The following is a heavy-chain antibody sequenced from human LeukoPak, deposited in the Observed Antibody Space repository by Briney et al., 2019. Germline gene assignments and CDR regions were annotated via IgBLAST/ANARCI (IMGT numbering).Heavy chain of an antibody. CDR1: GFTFSSYG. V-gene: IGHV3-30*18. J-gene: IGHJ4*02. CDR3: AKDERVVGYCSGGSCHAGLYY. D-gene: IGHD2-15*01. Sequence: PGGSLRLSCAASGFTFSSYGMHWVRQAPGKGLEWVAVISHDGSNKYYADSVKGRFTISRDNSKNTLYLQMNSLRAEDTAVYYCAKDERVVGYCSGGSCHAGLYYWGQGTLVTVSS. CDR2: ISHDGSNK.